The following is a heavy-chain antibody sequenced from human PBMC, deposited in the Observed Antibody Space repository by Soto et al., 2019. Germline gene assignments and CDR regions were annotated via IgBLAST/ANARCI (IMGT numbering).Heavy chain of an antibody. Sequence: EVQLLESGGGLVQPGGSLRLSCAASGFTFSSYAMSWVRQAPGKGLEWVSAIRGSGGSTYYADSVKGRFTISRDNSKNTLDLQMNSLRAEDTAVYYCATPTPGYCSGGSCYFDYWGQGTLVTVSS. J-gene: IGHJ4*02. CDR2: IRGSGGST. D-gene: IGHD2-15*01. CDR3: ATPTPGYCSGGSCYFDY. CDR1: GFTFSSYA. V-gene: IGHV3-23*01.